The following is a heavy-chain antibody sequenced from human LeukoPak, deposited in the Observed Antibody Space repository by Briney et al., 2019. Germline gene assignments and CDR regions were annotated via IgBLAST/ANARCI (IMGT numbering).Heavy chain of an antibody. J-gene: IGHJ4*02. CDR3: ASRSSGYSYGIDY. CDR2: TYYRSKWYN. V-gene: IGHV6-1*01. Sequence: SQTLSLTCAISGDSVSSNTAAWNWIRQSSSRGLEWLGRTYYRSKWYNDYALSVKSRITINPDTSKNQFSLKLSSVTAADTAVYYCASRSSGYSYGIDYWGQGTLVTVSS. CDR1: GDSVSSNTAA. D-gene: IGHD5-18*01.